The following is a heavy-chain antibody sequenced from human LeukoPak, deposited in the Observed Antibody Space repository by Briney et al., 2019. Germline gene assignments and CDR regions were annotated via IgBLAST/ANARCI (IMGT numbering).Heavy chain of an antibody. CDR1: GGSISSGSYY. D-gene: IGHD2-2*01. Sequence: PSETLSLTCTVSGGSISSGSYYWSWIRQPAGKGLEWIGRIYTSGSTNYNPSLKSRVTISVGTSKNQFSLKLSSVTAADTAVYYCAREGCSSTSCSFDYWGQGTLVTVSS. J-gene: IGHJ4*02. CDR2: IYTSGST. CDR3: AREGCSSTSCSFDY. V-gene: IGHV4-61*02.